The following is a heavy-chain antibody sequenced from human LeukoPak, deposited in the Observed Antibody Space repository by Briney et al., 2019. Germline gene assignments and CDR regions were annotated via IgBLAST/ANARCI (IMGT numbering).Heavy chain of an antibody. Sequence: PGGSLRLSCAASGFTLRTYAMNWVRQAPGKGLEWVSTISGSGGKTYYADSVKGRFTISSDDSKNTLYLQMNSLRAEDTAIYYCAKGHHAYYYDTSVDYWGQGTLVTVSS. CDR3: AKGHHAYYYDTSVDY. CDR2: ISGSGGKT. CDR1: GFTLRTYA. V-gene: IGHV3-23*01. D-gene: IGHD3-22*01. J-gene: IGHJ4*02.